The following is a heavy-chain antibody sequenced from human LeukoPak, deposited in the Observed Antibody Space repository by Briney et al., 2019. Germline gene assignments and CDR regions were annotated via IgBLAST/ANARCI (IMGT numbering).Heavy chain of an antibody. CDR2: ISFTGNPI. V-gene: IGHV3-11*01. D-gene: IGHD2/OR15-2a*01. CDR3: ASCKTDFYYYGMDV. CDR1: GFIFSDSY. Sequence: GGSLRLSCAASGFIFSDSYMSWIRQAPGKGLEWLSYISFTGNPIYYANSVKSRFTVSRDNTNNSLYLQMNGLSAEDTAVYYCASCKTDFYYYGMDVWGQGTTVTVSS. J-gene: IGHJ6*02.